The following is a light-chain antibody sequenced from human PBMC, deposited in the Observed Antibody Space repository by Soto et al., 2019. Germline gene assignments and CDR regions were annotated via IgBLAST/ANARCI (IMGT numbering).Light chain of an antibody. V-gene: IGLV2-14*01. CDR3: SSYTSSSTPYV. J-gene: IGLJ1*01. CDR2: EVS. Sequence: QSALTQPASVSGTPGQSITISCTGSNSDVGIYDFVSWYQHHPGRAPKLIVSEVSNRPSGVSNRFSGSKSGNTASLTISGLQAEDEADYYCSSYTSSSTPYVFGTGTKVTVL. CDR1: NSDVGIYDF.